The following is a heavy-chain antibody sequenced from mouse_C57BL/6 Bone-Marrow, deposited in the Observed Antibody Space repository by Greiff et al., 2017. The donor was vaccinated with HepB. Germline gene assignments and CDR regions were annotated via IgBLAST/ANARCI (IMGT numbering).Heavy chain of an antibody. J-gene: IGHJ4*01. Sequence: EVQLQQSGPVLVKPGASVKMSCKASGYTFTDYYMNWVKQSHGKSPEWIGVINPYNGGTSYNQKFKGEATSTVDKSSSTAYMELNSLTSEDSAVYYCARSLTTVASMDYWGQGTSVTVSS. CDR2: INPYNGGT. CDR3: ARSLTTVASMDY. D-gene: IGHD1-1*01. CDR1: GYTFTDYY. V-gene: IGHV1-19*01.